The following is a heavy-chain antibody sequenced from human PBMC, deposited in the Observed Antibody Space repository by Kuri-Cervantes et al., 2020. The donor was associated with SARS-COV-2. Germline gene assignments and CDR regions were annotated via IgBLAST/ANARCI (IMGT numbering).Heavy chain of an antibody. CDR1: GFTFSSYA. V-gene: IGHV3-30-3*01. Sequence: GESLKISCSASGFTFSSYAMHRVRQAPGKGLEWVTVISYDGSNKYYADSVKGRFTISRDNSKNTLYLQMNSLRAEDTAVYYCARDRDYYDSSGYPYFDYWGQGSLVTVSS. D-gene: IGHD3-22*01. CDR3: ARDRDYYDSSGYPYFDY. CDR2: ISYDGSNK. J-gene: IGHJ4*02.